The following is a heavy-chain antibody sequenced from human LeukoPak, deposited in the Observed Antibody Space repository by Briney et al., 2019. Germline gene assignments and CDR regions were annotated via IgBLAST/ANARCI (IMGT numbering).Heavy chain of an antibody. D-gene: IGHD2-15*01. CDR3: ARGADGVSSNSRGWFDP. CDR2: ISYDGSNK. Sequence: GGSLRLSCAASGFTFSSYAMHWVRQAPGKGLEWVAVISYDGSNKYYADSVKGRFTISRDNSKNTLYLQMNTLRAEDTAVYSCARGADGVSSNSRGWFDPWGQGTLVTVSS. J-gene: IGHJ5*02. CDR1: GFTFSSYA. V-gene: IGHV3-30*04.